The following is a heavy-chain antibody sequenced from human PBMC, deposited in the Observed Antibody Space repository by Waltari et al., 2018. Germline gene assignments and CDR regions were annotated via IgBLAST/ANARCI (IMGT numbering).Heavy chain of an antibody. CDR1: GSFFRSYG. D-gene: IGHD2-8*01. CDR3: ARDMVLSDVGALDM. CDR2: IWYDGTDK. J-gene: IGHJ3*02. V-gene: IGHV3-33*01. Sequence: QGQLVEAGGGVVQAGTSLRLSCEASGSFFRSYGMNWVRQAPGKGLDWLTSIWYDGTDKKYADSVKGRFTISRDNSKNTLYLDMNNLRPEDTGLYYCARDMVLSDVGALDMWGQGTMVTVSS.